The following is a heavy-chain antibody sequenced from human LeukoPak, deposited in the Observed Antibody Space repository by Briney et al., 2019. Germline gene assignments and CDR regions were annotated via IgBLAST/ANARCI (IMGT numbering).Heavy chain of an antibody. D-gene: IGHD5-18*01. CDR1: GFTFSSYG. CDR3: AKDRGEYSYGRLVYYYYGMDV. Sequence: PGGSLRLSCAASGFTFSSYGMHWVRQAPGKGLEWVAVISYDGSNKYYADSVKGRFTISRDNSKSTLYLQMNSLRAEDTAVYYCAKDRGEYSYGRLVYYYYGMDVWGQGTTVTVSS. J-gene: IGHJ6*02. V-gene: IGHV3-30*18. CDR2: ISYDGSNK.